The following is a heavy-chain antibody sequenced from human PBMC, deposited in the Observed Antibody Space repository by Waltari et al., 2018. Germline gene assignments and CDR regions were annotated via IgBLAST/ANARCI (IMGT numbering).Heavy chain of an antibody. CDR3: ARGIHLGELSFTVDY. D-gene: IGHD3-16*02. Sequence: QVQLVQSGAEVKKPGASVKVSCKASGYTFTSYDINWVRQATGQGLEWMGWRKPNRGNTGYEQKFQGRVTITRNNSISTAYMELSSLRSEDTAVYYCARGIHLGELSFTVDYWGQGTLVTASS. CDR1: GYTFTSYD. J-gene: IGHJ4*02. V-gene: IGHV1-8*03. CDR2: RKPNRGNT.